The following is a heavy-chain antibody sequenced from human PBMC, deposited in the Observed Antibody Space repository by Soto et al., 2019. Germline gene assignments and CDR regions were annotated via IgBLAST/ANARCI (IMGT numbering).Heavy chain of an antibody. D-gene: IGHD6-13*01. CDR3: SRYRAQYTSSWYAYYFYGMDV. J-gene: IGHJ6*02. CDR1: GGSISSGDYY. Sequence: SETLSLTCTVSGGSISSGDYYWSWIRQPPGKGLEWIGYIYYSGSTYYNPSLKSRVTISVDTSKNQFSLKLSSVTAADTAVYYCSRYRAQYTSSWYAYYFYGMDVWGQGTTVTVSS. V-gene: IGHV4-30-4*01. CDR2: IYYSGST.